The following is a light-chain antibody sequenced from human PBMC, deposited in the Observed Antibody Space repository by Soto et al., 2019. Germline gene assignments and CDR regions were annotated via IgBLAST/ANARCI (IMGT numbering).Light chain of an antibody. CDR3: PQLNSYPL. J-gene: IGKJ3*01. V-gene: IGKV1-9*01. Sequence: DIQLTQSPSFLYAYVGDRVTITCRASQGISSSLAGYQQQPGKAPKLLIYAASTLHSGFQSRFSGSGSGTEFTLTLISLQPAEVATYYCPQLNSYPLFGHGTKVHIK. CDR2: AAS. CDR1: QGISSS.